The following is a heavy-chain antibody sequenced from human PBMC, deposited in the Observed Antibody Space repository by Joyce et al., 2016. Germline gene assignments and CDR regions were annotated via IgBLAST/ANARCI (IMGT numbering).Heavy chain of an antibody. CDR2: IYLGGST. V-gene: IGHV4-4*02. Sequence: QVQLQESGPGLVKPSGTLSLTCAVSGGSISSAHWWSWVRQPPGKGLEWIGEIYLGGSTTYNPPLKMRVTISVDKSKNQLSLKMNSVTAADTAVYYCARNGAYSQDSWGQGTLVTVSS. D-gene: IGHD5-12*01. J-gene: IGHJ5*01. CDR3: ARNGAYSQDS. CDR1: GGSISSAHW.